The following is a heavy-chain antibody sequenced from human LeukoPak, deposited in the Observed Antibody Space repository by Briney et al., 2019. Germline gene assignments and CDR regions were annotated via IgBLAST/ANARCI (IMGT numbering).Heavy chain of an antibody. CDR2: MNPNSGNT. J-gene: IGHJ4*02. CDR3: ARENVAVAGDY. Sequence: ASVNVSCKASGYTFTSYDINWVRQATGQGLEWMGWMNPNSGNTGYAQKFQGRVTMTRDTSTSTVYMELSSLRSEDTAVYYCARENVAVAGDYWGQGTLVTVSS. D-gene: IGHD6-19*01. CDR1: GYTFTSYD. V-gene: IGHV1-8*01.